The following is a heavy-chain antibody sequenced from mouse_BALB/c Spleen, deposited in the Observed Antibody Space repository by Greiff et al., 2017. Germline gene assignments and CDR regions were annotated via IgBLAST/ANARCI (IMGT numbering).Heavy chain of an antibody. CDR1: GFTFSSYA. J-gene: IGHJ4*01. V-gene: IGHV5-9-3*01. CDR2: ISSGGSYT. Sequence: EVHLVESGGGLVKPGGSLKLSCAASGFTFSSYAMSWVRQTPEKKLEWVASISSGGSYTYYPDSVKGRFTISRDNAKNTLYLQMSSLRSEDTAMYYFARLDGYGYAMDYWGQGTSVTVSS. D-gene: IGHD2-2*01. CDR3: ARLDGYGYAMDY.